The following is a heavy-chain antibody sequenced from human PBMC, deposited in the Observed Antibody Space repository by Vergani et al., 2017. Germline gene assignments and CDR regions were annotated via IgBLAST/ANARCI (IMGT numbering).Heavy chain of an antibody. CDR3: ARGYCSSTSCYYFDY. V-gene: IGHV3-33*01. CDR2: IWYDGSNK. CDR1: GFTFSSYG. J-gene: IGHJ4*02. Sequence: QVQLVESGGGVVQPGRSLRLSCAASGFTFSSYGMHWVRQAPGKGLEWVAVIWYDGSNKYYADPVKGRFTISRDNSKNTLYLQMNSLRAEDTAVYYCARGYCSSTSCYYFDYWGQGTLVTVSS. D-gene: IGHD2-2*01.